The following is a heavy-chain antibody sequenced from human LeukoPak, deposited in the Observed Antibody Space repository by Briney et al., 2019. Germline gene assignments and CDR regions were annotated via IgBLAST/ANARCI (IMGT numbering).Heavy chain of an antibody. CDR2: IQYDGSNQ. CDR3: ARGRRDCSGGSCSDAFDI. J-gene: IGHJ3*02. Sequence: GGSLRLSCAASPFTFSSYGMHWVRQAPGKGLEWVAYIQYDGSNQQYADSVKGRFSISRDSSKNILYLQMNSLRAEDTAVYYCARGRRDCSGGSCSDAFDIWGQGTMVTVSS. CDR1: PFTFSSYG. V-gene: IGHV3-30*02. D-gene: IGHD2-15*01.